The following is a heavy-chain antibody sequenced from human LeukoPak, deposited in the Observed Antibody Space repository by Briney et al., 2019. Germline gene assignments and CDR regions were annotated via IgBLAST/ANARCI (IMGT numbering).Heavy chain of an antibody. J-gene: IGHJ6*02. CDR3: ARDGGVRGPYYYYGMDV. CDR2: IKQDGSEK. Sequence: PGGSLRLSCAASGFTFTYWMSWVRQAPGKGLEWVANIKQDGSEKYYVGSVKGRFTISRDNAKNSLYLQMNSLRAEDTAVYYCARDGGVRGPYYYYGMDVWGQGTTVTVSS. CDR1: GFTFTYW. D-gene: IGHD3-10*01. V-gene: IGHV3-7*01.